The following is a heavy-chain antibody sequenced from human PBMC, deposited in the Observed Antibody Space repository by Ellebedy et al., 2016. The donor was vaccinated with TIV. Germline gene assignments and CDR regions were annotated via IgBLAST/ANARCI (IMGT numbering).Heavy chain of an antibody. J-gene: IGHJ4*02. D-gene: IGHD1-7*01. CDR2: FYNSGSA. CDR3: ARGNYRFDY. CDR1: GASISSYD. V-gene: IGHV4-59*12. Sequence: MPSETLSLTCTVSGASISSYDWSWIRLPPGKGLEWIGYFYNSGSANYNPSLKSRITISVDTSKNQFSRKLSSVTAADTAVYYCARGNYRFDYWGQGTLVTVSS.